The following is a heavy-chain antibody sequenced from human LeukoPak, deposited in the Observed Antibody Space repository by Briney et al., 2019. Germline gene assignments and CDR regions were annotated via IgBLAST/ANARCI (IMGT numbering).Heavy chain of an antibody. Sequence: GGSLRLSCAASGFTFSSYGMHWVRQAPGKGLEWVAVISYDGSNKYYADSVKGRFTISRDNSKDTLYLQMNSLRAEDTAVYYCAKDRALYCSSTSCDDSYGMDVWGKGTTVTVSS. CDR2: ISYDGSNK. V-gene: IGHV3-30*18. CDR3: AKDRALYCSSTSCDDSYGMDV. D-gene: IGHD2-2*01. J-gene: IGHJ6*04. CDR1: GFTFSSYG.